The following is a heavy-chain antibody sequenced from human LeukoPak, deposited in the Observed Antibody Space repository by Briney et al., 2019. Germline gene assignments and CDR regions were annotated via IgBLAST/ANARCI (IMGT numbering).Heavy chain of an antibody. CDR2: ISGSGGST. CDR3: AKIRGYGSGSYYNELYYYYGMDV. V-gene: IGHV3-23*01. J-gene: IGHJ6*02. CDR1: GFTLTNYA. Sequence: GGSLRLSCAASGFTLTNYAMSWVRQAPGKGLEWVSAISGSGGSTYYADSVKGRFTISRDNSKNTLYLQMNSLRAEDTAVYYCAKIRGYGSGSYYNELYYYYGMDVWGQGTTVTVSS. D-gene: IGHD3-10*01.